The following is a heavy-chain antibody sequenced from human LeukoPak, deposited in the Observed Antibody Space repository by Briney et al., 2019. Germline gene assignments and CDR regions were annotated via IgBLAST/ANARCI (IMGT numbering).Heavy chain of an antibody. D-gene: IGHD3-22*01. J-gene: IGHJ3*02. CDR2: IYPGDSDT. CDR3: ARRTTRTDSSGYYCDAFDI. V-gene: IGHV5-51*01. CDR1: GYSFTSYW. Sequence: GESLKISCKGSGYSFTSYWIGWVRQMPGEGLEWMGIIYPGDSDTRYSPSFQGQVTISADKSISTAYLQWSSLKASDTAMYYCARRTTRTDSSGYYCDAFDIWGQGTMVTVSS.